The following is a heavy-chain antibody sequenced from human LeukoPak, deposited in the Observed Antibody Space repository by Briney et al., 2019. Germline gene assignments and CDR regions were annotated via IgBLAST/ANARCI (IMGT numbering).Heavy chain of an antibody. Sequence: GGSLRLSCAASGFTFSHYGMHWVRRAPGKGLEWVAFISYDVSNKYYADSVKGRFTISRDNSKNTLYLQMNSLRAEDTAVYYCAKDWAVTTFGAFDIWGQGTMVTVSS. CDR2: ISYDVSNK. J-gene: IGHJ3*02. V-gene: IGHV3-30*18. CDR3: AKDWAVTTFGAFDI. CDR1: GFTFSHYG. D-gene: IGHD4-17*01.